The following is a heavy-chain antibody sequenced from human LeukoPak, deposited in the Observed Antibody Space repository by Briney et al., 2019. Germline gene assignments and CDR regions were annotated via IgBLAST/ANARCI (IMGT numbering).Heavy chain of an antibody. CDR1: GYTFTDYY. V-gene: IGHV1-2*02. D-gene: IGHD2-15*01. CDR2: IHPDSGGT. Sequence: ASVKVSCEASGYTFTDYYMHWVRQAPGQGLEWMGWIHPDSGGTNSAQKFQGRVTMTRDTSISTAYMELSRLTSDDTAVYYCARSPRGYCSGGSCFDYWGQGTLVAVSS. CDR3: ARSPRGYCSGGSCFDY. J-gene: IGHJ4*02.